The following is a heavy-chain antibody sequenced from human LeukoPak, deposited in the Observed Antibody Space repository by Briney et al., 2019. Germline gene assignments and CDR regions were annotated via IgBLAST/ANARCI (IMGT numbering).Heavy chain of an antibody. V-gene: IGHV1-8*01. CDR2: MNPNSGNT. Sequence: VSVKVSCKASGYTFTSYDINWVRQATGQGLEWMGWMNPNSGNTGYAQKFQGRVTMTRNTSISTAYMELSSLRSEDTAVYYCARAWGYCSGTSCWGFLGYWGQGTLVIVSS. J-gene: IGHJ4*02. CDR1: GYTFTSYD. D-gene: IGHD2-2*01. CDR3: ARAWGYCSGTSCWGFLGY.